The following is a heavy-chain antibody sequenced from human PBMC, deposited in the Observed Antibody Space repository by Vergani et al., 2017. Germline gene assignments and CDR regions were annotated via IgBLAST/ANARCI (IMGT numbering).Heavy chain of an antibody. D-gene: IGHD2-21*02. J-gene: IGHJ5*02. CDR2: IRSKAYGGTT. CDR1: GFTFGDYA. Sequence: EVQLVESGGGLVQPGRSLRLSCTASGFTFGDYAMSWVRQAPGKGLEWVGFIRSKAYGGTTEYAASVKGRFTISRDDSKSIAYLQMNSLKTEDTAVYYCTRVPYCGGDCYSLGWFDPWGQGTLVTVSS. V-gene: IGHV3-49*04. CDR3: TRVPYCGGDCYSLGWFDP.